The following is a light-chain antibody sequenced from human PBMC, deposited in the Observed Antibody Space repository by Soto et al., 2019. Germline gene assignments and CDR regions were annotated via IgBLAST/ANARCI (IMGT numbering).Light chain of an antibody. CDR2: GAS. J-gene: IGKJ3*01. CDR3: QQYDGSPLT. CDR1: QSLSINS. V-gene: IGKV3-20*01. Sequence: EIVLTQSPGTLSLSPGERATLSCRASQSLSINSLAWYQQKPGQSPRLLFYGASTRDTGIPDRFRGSGSGTDFALTISSLEPEDFAMYYCQQYDGSPLTFGAGTKVDIK.